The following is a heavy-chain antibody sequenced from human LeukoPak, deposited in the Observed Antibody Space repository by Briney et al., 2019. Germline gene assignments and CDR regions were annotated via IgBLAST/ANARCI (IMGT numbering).Heavy chain of an antibody. CDR1: GGTFSSYA. D-gene: IGHD2-21*02. V-gene: IGHV1-46*01. CDR3: ARELPYIVVVTYRASDYNPRFDP. CDR2: INPSGGST. Sequence: ASVKVSRKASGGTFSSYAISWVRQAPGQGLEWMGIINPSGGSTSYAQKFQGRVTMTRDTSTSTVYMELSSLRSEDTAVYYCARELPYIVVVTYRASDYNPRFDPWGQGTLVTVSS. J-gene: IGHJ5*02.